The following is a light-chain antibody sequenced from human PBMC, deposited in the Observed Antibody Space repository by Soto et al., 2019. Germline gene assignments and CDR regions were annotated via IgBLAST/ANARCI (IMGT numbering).Light chain of an antibody. CDR3: LQRLSWPLT. Sequence: EMVLTQSPATLSLSPGERAILSCRASQSVSSYLAWYQQKPGQAPRLLIYDASNRATGIPARFSGSGSGTDFTLTISSLEPEDFATYYCLQRLSWPLTFGGGTKVDIK. V-gene: IGKV3-11*01. J-gene: IGKJ4*01. CDR1: QSVSSY. CDR2: DAS.